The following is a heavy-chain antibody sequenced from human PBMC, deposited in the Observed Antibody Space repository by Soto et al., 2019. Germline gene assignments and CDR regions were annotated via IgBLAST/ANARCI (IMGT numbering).Heavy chain of an antibody. CDR1: GYTFTSYA. CDR2: INAGNGKT. V-gene: IGHV1-3*01. D-gene: IGHD6-19*01. J-gene: IGHJ4*02. Sequence: ASVKVSCKASGYTFTSYAVHWVRQAPGKRLEWMAWINAGNGKTKNSQKFQGRVTITRDTSASTAYMELSSLRSEDTAVYYCARTSGVAVADNFDYWGQGTLVTSPQ. CDR3: ARTSGVAVADNFDY.